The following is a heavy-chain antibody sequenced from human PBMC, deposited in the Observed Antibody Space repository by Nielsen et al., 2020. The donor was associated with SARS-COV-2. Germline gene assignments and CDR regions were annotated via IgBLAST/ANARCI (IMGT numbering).Heavy chain of an antibody. J-gene: IGHJ4*02. CDR2: VSRDGSDT. CDR1: GFTFSNYG. D-gene: IGHD3-3*01. CDR3: AKDRDIGVVDTWFDY. V-gene: IGHV3-30*18. Sequence: GGSLRFSCAASGFTFSNYGMHWVRQVAGKGLEWVAIVSRDGSDTFYVDSVKGRFTISRDNSKNTVYLQMNSLRVEDTAIYYCAKDRDIGVVDTWFDYWGQGTLVTVSS.